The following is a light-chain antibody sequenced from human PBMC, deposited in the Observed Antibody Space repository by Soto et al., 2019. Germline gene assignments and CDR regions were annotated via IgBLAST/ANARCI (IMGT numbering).Light chain of an antibody. CDR2: EGS. V-gene: IGKV1-5*03. CDR1: QSVSNC. CDR3: QQYYTYSRT. J-gene: IGKJ1*01. Sequence: DIQMTQSPSALSASVGDRVTITCRASQSVSNCLAWYRQKPGEAPKLLIHEGSTLERGVPSRFSGIGSGTEFTLTISSLQPDDFATFYGQQYYTYSRTFGQGTKVEVK.